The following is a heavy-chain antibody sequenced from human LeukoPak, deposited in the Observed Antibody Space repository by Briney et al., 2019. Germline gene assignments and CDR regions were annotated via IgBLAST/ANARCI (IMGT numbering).Heavy chain of an antibody. D-gene: IGHD3-9*01. CDR1: GFTFSSYW. CDR3: ASDILTGYYLPRDFDY. Sequence: GGSLRLSCAASGFTFSSYWMHWVRQAPGKGLVWVSRINSDGSSTSYADSVKGRFTISRDNAKNSLYLQMNSLRAEDTAVYYCASDILTGYYLPRDFDYWGQGTLVTVSS. V-gene: IGHV3-74*01. CDR2: INSDGSST. J-gene: IGHJ4*02.